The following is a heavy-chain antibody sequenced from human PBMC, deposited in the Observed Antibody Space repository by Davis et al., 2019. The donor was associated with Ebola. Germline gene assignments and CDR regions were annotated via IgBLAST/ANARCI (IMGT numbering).Heavy chain of an antibody. J-gene: IGHJ6*02. CDR2: VSPEGRDQ. Sequence: PGGSLRLSCAASGFTFSSYNMNWVRQAPGKGLEWVAVVSPEGRDQYYADSVKGRFIVSRDNSKNTLYLQMNSLRADDTAVYYCAKLRDVWLNVYNMDVWGQGTLVTVSS. V-gene: IGHV3-30*18. D-gene: IGHD1-1*01. CDR1: GFTFSSYN. CDR3: AKLRDVWLNVYNMDV.